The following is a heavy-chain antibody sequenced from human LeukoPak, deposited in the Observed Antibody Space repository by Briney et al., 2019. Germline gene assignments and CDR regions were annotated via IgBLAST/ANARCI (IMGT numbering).Heavy chain of an antibody. Sequence: GGSLRLSCAASGFTFNGSALHWVRQASGQGLEWVGRIRSKAHRYATAYAASVKGRFTVSRDDSKNMAYLQMNSLKTEDTAIYYCTRRHYGDYVVDNWGQGTLVTVSS. CDR2: IRSKAHRYAT. D-gene: IGHD4-17*01. J-gene: IGHJ4*02. CDR3: TRRHYGDYVVDN. V-gene: IGHV3-73*01. CDR1: GFTFNGSA.